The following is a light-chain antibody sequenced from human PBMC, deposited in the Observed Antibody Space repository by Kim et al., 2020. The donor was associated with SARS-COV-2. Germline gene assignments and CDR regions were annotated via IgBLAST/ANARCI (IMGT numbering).Light chain of an antibody. V-gene: IGKV3-20*01. CDR1: RRVSTSY. Sequence: SPGERDTLSCRARRRVSTSYLAWYQQKPRQAPRLLVYGASSRATGIPDRFSGSGSETDFSLTISGLEPEDSSVYFCQQYGASPFTFGQGTRLEIK. CDR2: GAS. J-gene: IGKJ5*01. CDR3: QQYGASPFT.